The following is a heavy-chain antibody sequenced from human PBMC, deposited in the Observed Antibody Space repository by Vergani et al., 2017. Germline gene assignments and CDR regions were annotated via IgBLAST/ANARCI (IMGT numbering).Heavy chain of an antibody. CDR3: VRQRGYSSGYFDY. CDR1: GFTFSSYW. V-gene: IGHV3-74*01. Sequence: EVQLVESGGGLVQPGGSLRLSCAASGFTFSSYWMHWVRQAPGKGLVWVSRINSDGSSTSYADSVKGRFTISRDNAKNSLYLQMNSLSADDMAFYYCVRQRGYSSGYFDYWGQGTLVTVSS. CDR2: INSDGSST. J-gene: IGHJ4*02. D-gene: IGHD5-18*01.